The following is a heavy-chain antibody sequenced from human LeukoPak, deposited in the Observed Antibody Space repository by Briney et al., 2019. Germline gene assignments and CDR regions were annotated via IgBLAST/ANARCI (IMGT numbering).Heavy chain of an antibody. V-gene: IGHV4-34*01. CDR1: GGSFSDNS. Sequence: SETLSLTCAVYGGSFSDNSWNWIRQPPGKWLEWIGDINYSGSANYNPSHKSRVTISVDTSKSQFSLKLTSVTAADTAVYYCARGKWFDPWGQGTPVTVSS. CDR2: INYSGSA. CDR3: ARGKWFDP. J-gene: IGHJ5*02.